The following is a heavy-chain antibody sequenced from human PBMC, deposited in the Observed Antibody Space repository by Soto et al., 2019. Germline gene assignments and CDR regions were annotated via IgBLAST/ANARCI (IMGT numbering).Heavy chain of an antibody. CDR3: ARTLGYDSSGSYIDGFDR. V-gene: IGHV3-72*01. Sequence: EVQLVESGGGLVQPGGSLRLSCAGSGFTFSDHYMDWVRQARGKGLEWVGHTRSTLNIYTTEYAASVKGRFIISRDDSKNSQYLPLNSLKTEDTAVYYCARTLGYDSSGSYIDGFDRWGQGTMVTVSS. D-gene: IGHD3-22*01. J-gene: IGHJ3*01. CDR1: GFTFSDHY. CDR2: TRSTLNIYTT.